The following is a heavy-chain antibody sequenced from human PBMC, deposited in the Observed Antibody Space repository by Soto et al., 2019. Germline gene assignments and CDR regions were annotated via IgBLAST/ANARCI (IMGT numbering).Heavy chain of an antibody. CDR2: ISYDGSNK. Sequence: QVQLVESGGGVVQPGRSLRLSCAASGFTFSSYAMHWVRQAPGKGLEWVAVISYDGSNKYYADSVKGRFTISRDNSKNTLYLQMNSLRAEDTAVYYCARVVGGYGARYFDYWGQGTLVTVSS. D-gene: IGHD5-12*01. CDR3: ARVVGGYGARYFDY. V-gene: IGHV3-30-3*01. CDR1: GFTFSSYA. J-gene: IGHJ4*02.